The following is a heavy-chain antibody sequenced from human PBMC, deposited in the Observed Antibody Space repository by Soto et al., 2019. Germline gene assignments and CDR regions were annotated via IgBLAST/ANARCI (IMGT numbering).Heavy chain of an antibody. D-gene: IGHD6-19*01. Sequence: GGSLKLSCAASGFTFSTYPMSWVRQAPGKGQEWVSGISGSAGSTYYVDSVKGRFTISRDNSKNTLYLQMNSLRAEDTSVYYCAKDRPAWLDAFDIWGQGTMVTVSS. CDR1: GFTFSTYP. V-gene: IGHV3-23*01. CDR3: AKDRPAWLDAFDI. CDR2: ISGSAGST. J-gene: IGHJ3*02.